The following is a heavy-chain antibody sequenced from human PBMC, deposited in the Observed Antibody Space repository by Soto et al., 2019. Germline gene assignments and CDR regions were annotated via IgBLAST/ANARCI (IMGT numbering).Heavy chain of an antibody. CDR3: ARVSHRFGVVTHNWFDP. Sequence: QVQLVQSGAEVKKPGSSVKVSCKASGGTFSSYAISWVRQAPGQGLEWMGGIIPIFGTANYAQKFQGRVTITADESTSTAYMELSSLRSEDTAVYYCARVSHRFGVVTHNWFDPWGQGTLVTVSS. V-gene: IGHV1-69*12. CDR1: GGTFSSYA. J-gene: IGHJ5*02. D-gene: IGHD3-3*01. CDR2: IIPIFGTA.